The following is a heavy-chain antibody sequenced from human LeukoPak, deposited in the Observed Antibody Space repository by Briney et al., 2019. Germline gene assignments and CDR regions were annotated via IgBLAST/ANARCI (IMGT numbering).Heavy chain of an antibody. Sequence: SETLSLTCAVYGGSFSGYYWSWIRQPPGKGLEWIGEINHSGSTNYNPSLKSRVTISVDTSKNQFSLKPSSVTAADTAVYYCARGGRTVKSFDYWGQGTLVTVSS. CDR2: INHSGST. J-gene: IGHJ4*02. D-gene: IGHD1-14*01. CDR1: GGSFSGYY. V-gene: IGHV4-34*01. CDR3: ARGGRTVKSFDY.